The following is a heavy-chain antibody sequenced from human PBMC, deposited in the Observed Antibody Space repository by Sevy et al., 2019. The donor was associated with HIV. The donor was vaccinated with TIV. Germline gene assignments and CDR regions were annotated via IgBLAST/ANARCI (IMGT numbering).Heavy chain of an antibody. D-gene: IGHD3-22*01. J-gene: IGHJ3*01. V-gene: IGHV4-59*02. CDR1: GDSVRSYF. CDR3: AREHSYDSNGFFKDAFDV. CDR2: IHDSGRT. Sequence: SETLSLTCTVGGDSVRSYFWSWLRQSPAAGLEWIGNIHDSGRTKYNPSLQSRVTMSLDTSKNQFSLKLRSVTAADTAVYYCAREHSYDSNGFFKDAFDVWGQGTRVTVSS.